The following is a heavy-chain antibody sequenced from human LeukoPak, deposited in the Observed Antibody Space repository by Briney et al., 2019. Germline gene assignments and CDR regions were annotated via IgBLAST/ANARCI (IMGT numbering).Heavy chain of an antibody. V-gene: IGHV4-59*01. CDR2: IYYSGST. D-gene: IGHD1-26*01. CDR1: GGSISSYY. J-gene: IGHJ4*02. Sequence: SETLSHTCTVSGGSISSYYWSWIRQPPGKGLEWIGYIYYSGSTNYNPSLKSRVTISVDTSKNQFSLKLSSVTAADTAMYYCARERRSGSYYYFDYWGQGTLVTVSS. CDR3: ARERRSGSYYYFDY.